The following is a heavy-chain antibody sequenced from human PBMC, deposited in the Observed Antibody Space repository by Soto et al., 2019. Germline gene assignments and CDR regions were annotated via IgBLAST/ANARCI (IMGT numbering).Heavy chain of an antibody. J-gene: IGHJ4*02. CDR2: VYHTGRT. D-gene: IGHD3-3*01. Sequence: SETLSVTSTFSVGSFKIGSYSWSWIRQPPGKGLEWIGYVYHTGRTSYNPSLKSRVSISMDTSKNQFSLNLDSVTAADPAVYFCARDFAYFDSWGQGTLVTVSS. CDR1: VGSFKIGSYS. CDR3: ARDFAYFDS. V-gene: IGHV4-61*01.